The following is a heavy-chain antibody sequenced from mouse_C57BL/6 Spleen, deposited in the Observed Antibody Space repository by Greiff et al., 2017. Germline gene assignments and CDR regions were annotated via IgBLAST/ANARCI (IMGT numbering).Heavy chain of an antibody. V-gene: IGHV1-81*01. D-gene: IGHD1-1*01. CDR2: IYPRSGNT. J-gene: IGHJ3*01. Sequence: QVQLQQSGAELARPGASVKLSCKASGYTFTSYGISWVKQRTGQGLEWIGEIYPRSGNTYYNEKFKGKATLTADKSSSTAYMELRSLTSEDSAVYFCAGGDYYGSSYSGFAYWGQGTLVTVSA. CDR1: GYTFTSYG. CDR3: AGGDYYGSSYSGFAY.